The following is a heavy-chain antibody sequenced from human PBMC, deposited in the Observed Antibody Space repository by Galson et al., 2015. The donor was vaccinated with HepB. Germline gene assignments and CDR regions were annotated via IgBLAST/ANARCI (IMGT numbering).Heavy chain of an antibody. CDR1: GFTFSDYY. CDR3: AKASWTVAGTSLFHFDY. Sequence: SLRLSCAASGFTFSDYYMSWIRQAPGKGLEWVSYISSSSSYTNYADSVKGRFTISRDKAKNSLYLQMNSLRAEDTAVYYCAKASWTVAGTSLFHFDYWGQGTLVTVSS. CDR2: ISSSSSYT. J-gene: IGHJ4*02. V-gene: IGHV3-11*05. D-gene: IGHD6-19*01.